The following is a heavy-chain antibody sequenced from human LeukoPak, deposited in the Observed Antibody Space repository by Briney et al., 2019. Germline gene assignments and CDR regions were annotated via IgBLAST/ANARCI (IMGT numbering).Heavy chain of an antibody. V-gene: IGHV3-23*01. Sequence: GGSLRLSCAASGFTFSSYAMSWVRQAPGKGLEWVSTFSGSGGRTYYVDSVKGRFTISRDNAKNSLYPQMNSLRAEDTAVYYCARDRDATWIQLWPPSNAFDIWGQGTMVTVSS. D-gene: IGHD5-18*01. CDR2: FSGSGGRT. CDR3: ARDRDATWIQLWPPSNAFDI. CDR1: GFTFSSYA. J-gene: IGHJ3*02.